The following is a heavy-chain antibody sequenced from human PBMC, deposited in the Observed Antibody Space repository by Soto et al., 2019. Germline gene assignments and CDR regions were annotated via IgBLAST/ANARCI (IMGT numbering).Heavy chain of an antibody. J-gene: IGHJ4*02. D-gene: IGHD2-15*01. V-gene: IGHV5-51*01. Sequence: PGESLKISCKGSGYSFTTYWIGWVRQMPGKGLEWMGIIYPGDSDTRYIPSFQGQVTISADKSISTAYLQWSSLEASDTAMYYCARLRYCSGGTCFTDYWGQGTLVTISS. CDR1: GYSFTTYW. CDR2: IYPGDSDT. CDR3: ARLRYCSGGTCFTDY.